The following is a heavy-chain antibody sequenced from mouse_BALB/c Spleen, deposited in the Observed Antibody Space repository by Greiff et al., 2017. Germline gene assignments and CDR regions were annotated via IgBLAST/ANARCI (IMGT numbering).Heavy chain of an antibody. D-gene: IGHD2-3*01. Sequence: EVHLVESGGGLVKPGGSLKLSCAASGFTFSSYAMSWVRQTPEKRLEWVASISSGGSTYYPDSVKGRFTISRDNARNILYLQMSSLRSEDTAMYYCARGIYDGYFPYAMDYWGQGTSVTVSS. V-gene: IGHV5-6-5*01. CDR3: ARGIYDGYFPYAMDY. CDR2: ISSGGST. J-gene: IGHJ4*01. CDR1: GFTFSSYA.